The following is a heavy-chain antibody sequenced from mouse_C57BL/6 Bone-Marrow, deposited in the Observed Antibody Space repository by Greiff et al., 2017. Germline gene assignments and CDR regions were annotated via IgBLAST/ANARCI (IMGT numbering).Heavy chain of an antibody. D-gene: IGHD2-3*01. J-gene: IGHJ4*01. V-gene: IGHV3-6*01. CDR1: GYSITSGYY. CDR3: ARRGDGYAMVY. Sequence: EVKLEESGPGLVKPSQSLSLTCSVTGYSITSGYYWNWIRQFPGNKLEWMGYISYDGSNNYNPSLKNRISITRDTSKNQFFLKLNSVTTEDTATYYCARRGDGYAMVYWGQGTSVTVSS. CDR2: ISYDGSN.